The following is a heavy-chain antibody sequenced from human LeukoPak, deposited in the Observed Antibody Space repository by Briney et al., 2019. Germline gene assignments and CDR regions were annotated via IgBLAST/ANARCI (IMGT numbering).Heavy chain of an antibody. CDR2: ISYDGNNK. D-gene: IGHD2-15*01. CDR3: ARAKDIVVAGNYFDY. J-gene: IGHJ4*02. CDR1: GFTFSSYA. Sequence: GGSLRLSCGASGFTFSSYAMHRVRQAPGKGLERVAVISYDGNNKYYADSVKGRFTISRDNSKNTLYLQMNSLRAEDTAVYYCARAKDIVVAGNYFDYWGQGTLVTVSS. V-gene: IGHV3-30-3*01.